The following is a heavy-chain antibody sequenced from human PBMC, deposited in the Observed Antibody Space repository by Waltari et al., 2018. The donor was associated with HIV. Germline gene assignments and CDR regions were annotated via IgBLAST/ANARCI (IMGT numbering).Heavy chain of an antibody. CDR2: ITGNGGKK. J-gene: IGHJ4*02. CDR3: VRDGPGAWDWNYSFFY. Sequence: EVQLLEPGGGLGQPGTPLLLSCADAGLRFKPHPTGSVRQAPGEGLEWVARITGNGGKKYYAGSGKGRFTISRENFNNTVFLQVTRMRVDDTARYFWVRDGPGAWDWNYSFFYWGQGVPVTVSS. CDR1: GLRFKPHP. D-gene: IGHD1-7*01. V-gene: IGHV3-23*01.